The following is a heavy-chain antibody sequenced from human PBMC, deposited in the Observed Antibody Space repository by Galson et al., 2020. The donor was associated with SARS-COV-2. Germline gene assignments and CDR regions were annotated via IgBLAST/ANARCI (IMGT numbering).Heavy chain of an antibody. CDR1: EFSLSTSGTY. D-gene: IGHD1-26*01. CDR3: ARLLGPTAAFDY. Sequence: SGPTLEQPTQTLTLTCNFSEFSLSTSGTYVSWIRQHPGKDLECLARIDWDDDKYYNTTLKTRLTISKDTSKNQVVLTMANLDPVDTATYCCARLLGPTAAFDYWGQGTLVTVSS. CDR2: IDWDDDK. J-gene: IGHJ4*02. V-gene: IGHV2-70*11.